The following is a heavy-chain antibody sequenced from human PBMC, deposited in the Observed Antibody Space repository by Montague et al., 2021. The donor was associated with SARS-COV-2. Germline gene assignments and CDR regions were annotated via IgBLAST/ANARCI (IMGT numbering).Heavy chain of an antibody. CDR2: INNSGST. CDR1: GGSISRYY. D-gene: IGHD3-9*01. CDR3: ARSRDNYNIMTGYPYYFDY. J-gene: IGHJ4*02. Sequence: SETLSLTCTVSGGSISRYYWDWVRLPPGKGLEWIAYINNSGSTNSNPSLKSRVTISVYTAKNQFSLKLSSVTAADTAVYYCARSRDNYNIMTGYPYYFDYWGQGALVNVSS. V-gene: IGHV4-59*01.